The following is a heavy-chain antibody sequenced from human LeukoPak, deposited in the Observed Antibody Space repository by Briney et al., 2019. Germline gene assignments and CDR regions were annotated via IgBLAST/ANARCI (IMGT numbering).Heavy chain of an antibody. V-gene: IGHV3-33*06. CDR2: IWDDGSYT. Sequence: PGRSLRLSCAASGFSFSAYGMHWVRQSPGKGLEWLAVIWDDGSYTYYADSVKGRFTISRDNAKNTLYLRMNSLRAEDTAVYYCAKPTRGSGGSFLIDYWGQGTLVSVSS. CDR3: AKPTRGSGGSFLIDY. D-gene: IGHD2-15*01. J-gene: IGHJ4*02. CDR1: GFSFSAYG.